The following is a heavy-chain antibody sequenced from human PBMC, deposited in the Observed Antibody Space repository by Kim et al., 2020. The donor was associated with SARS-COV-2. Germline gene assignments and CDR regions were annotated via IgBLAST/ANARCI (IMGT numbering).Heavy chain of an antibody. Sequence: GGSLRLSCAASGFTFSDYWMTWVRQAPGMGLEWVANINQDGSEKFYVDSVKGRFIISRDNAQNSMYLQMNSLRADDTAVYYCAYRYVHYWGQGTLVTVSS. J-gene: IGHJ4*02. CDR2: INQDGSEK. D-gene: IGHD1-26*01. V-gene: IGHV3-7*01. CDR3: AYRYVHY. CDR1: GFTFSDYW.